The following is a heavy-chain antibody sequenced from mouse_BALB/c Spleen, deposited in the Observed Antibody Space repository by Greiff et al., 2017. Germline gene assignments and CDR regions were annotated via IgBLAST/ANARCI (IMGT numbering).Heavy chain of an antibody. J-gene: IGHJ4*01. Sequence: QVQLKESGAELMKPGASVKISCKATGYTFSSYWIEWVKQRPGHGLEWIGEILPGSGSTNYNEKFKGKATFTADTSSNTAYMQLSSLTSEDSAVYYCARRDGYYFYAMDYWGQGTSVTVSS. CDR3: ARRDGYYFYAMDY. V-gene: IGHV1-9*01. CDR2: ILPGSGST. CDR1: GYTFSSYW. D-gene: IGHD2-3*01.